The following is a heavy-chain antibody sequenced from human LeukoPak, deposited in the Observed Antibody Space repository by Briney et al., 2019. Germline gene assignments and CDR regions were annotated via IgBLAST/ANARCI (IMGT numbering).Heavy chain of an antibody. J-gene: IGHJ6*03. Sequence: GGSLRLSCLASKFTFNNYAMTWVRQAPGKGLEWVSSISGSGDNMDYADSVKGRFTISRDNSENTLYLQMNSLRAEDTALYYCAREPTAMVSDYYYYYYMDVWGKGTTVTVSS. CDR3: AREPTAMVSDYYYYYYMDV. D-gene: IGHD5-18*01. CDR2: ISGSGDNM. V-gene: IGHV3-23*01. CDR1: KFTFNNYA.